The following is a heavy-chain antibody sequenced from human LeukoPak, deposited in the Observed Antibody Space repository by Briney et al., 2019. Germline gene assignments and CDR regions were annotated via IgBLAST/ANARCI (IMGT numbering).Heavy chain of an antibody. CDR1: GGSISSYY. Sequence: PSETLSLTCTVAGGSISSYYWSWVRQPPGKGLEWLGYIYYSGSTNYNPSLKSRVTISVDTSKNQFSLKLSSVTAADTAVYYCARTTAAAGTGFDYWGQGTLVTVSS. J-gene: IGHJ4*02. V-gene: IGHV4-59*01. CDR2: IYYSGST. CDR3: ARTTAAAGTGFDY. D-gene: IGHD6-13*01.